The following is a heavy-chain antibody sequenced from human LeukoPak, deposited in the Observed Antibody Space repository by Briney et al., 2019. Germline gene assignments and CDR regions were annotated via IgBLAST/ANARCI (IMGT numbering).Heavy chain of an antibody. D-gene: IGHD3-22*01. CDR3: ARIARGYYSYYFDY. CDR1: GYTFTSYD. CDR2: MNPNSGNT. Sequence: ASVKVSCKASGYTFTSYDINWVRQATGQGLEWTGWMNPNSGNTGYAQKFQGRVTMTRNTSISTAYMELSSLRSEDTAVYYCARIARGYYSYYFDYWGQGTLVTVSS. V-gene: IGHV1-8*01. J-gene: IGHJ4*02.